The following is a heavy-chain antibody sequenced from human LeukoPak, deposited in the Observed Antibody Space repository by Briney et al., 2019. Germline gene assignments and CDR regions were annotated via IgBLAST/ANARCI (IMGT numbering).Heavy chain of an antibody. CDR2: IRGSGGST. V-gene: IGHV3-23*01. CDR1: GFTFSSYA. D-gene: IGHD5-12*01. CDR3: AKRPPYSGYEAHFDY. Sequence: GGSLRLSCAASGFTFSSYAMSWVRQAPGKGLEWVSAIRGSGGSTYYADSVKSRFTISRDNSKNTPYLQMNSLRAEDTAVYYCAKRPPYSGYEAHFDYWGQGTLVTVSS. J-gene: IGHJ4*02.